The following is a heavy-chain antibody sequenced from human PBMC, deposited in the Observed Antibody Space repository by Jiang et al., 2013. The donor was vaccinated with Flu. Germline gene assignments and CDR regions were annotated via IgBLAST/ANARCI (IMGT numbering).Heavy chain of an antibody. Sequence: LLKPSETLSLTCTVSGDSMSNSYQYWGWMRQPPGKGLEWIGSVNPGGATYHNPSLKSRVTMSIDTSKRQISLNLTSVTAADTAVYYCARRSVTYYNFFDPWGQGSLVTVSS. CDR1: GDSMSNSYQY. CDR2: VNPGGAT. J-gene: IGHJ5*02. D-gene: IGHD3-10*01. CDR3: ARRSVTYYNFFDP. V-gene: IGHV4-39*01.